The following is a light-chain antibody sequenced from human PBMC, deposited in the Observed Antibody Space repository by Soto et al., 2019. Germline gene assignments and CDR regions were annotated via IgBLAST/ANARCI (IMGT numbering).Light chain of an antibody. Sequence: DTQMTQSPSTLSASVGDTVTITCRARQTINNWLAWYQQKPEKVPKLLIYGASTLEDGDPSRFSGSRSGTEFTLTINSLQPDDFATYYCQRYDGYFGQGTKLEIK. CDR2: GAS. CDR1: QTINNW. J-gene: IGKJ2*01. V-gene: IGKV1-5*01. CDR3: QRYDGY.